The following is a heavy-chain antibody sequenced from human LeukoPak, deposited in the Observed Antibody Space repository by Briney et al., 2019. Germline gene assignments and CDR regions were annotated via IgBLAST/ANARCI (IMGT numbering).Heavy chain of an antibody. CDR3: ARDTFDYYDSSGNPDY. D-gene: IGHD3-22*01. Sequence: GGSLRLSCAASGFTFSSYSMNWVRQAPGKGLEWVSSISSSSSYIYYADSVKGRFTISRDNAKNSLYLQMNSLRAEDTAAYYCARDTFDYYDSSGNPDYWGQGTLVTVSS. V-gene: IGHV3-21*01. CDR2: ISSSSSYI. CDR1: GFTFSSYS. J-gene: IGHJ4*02.